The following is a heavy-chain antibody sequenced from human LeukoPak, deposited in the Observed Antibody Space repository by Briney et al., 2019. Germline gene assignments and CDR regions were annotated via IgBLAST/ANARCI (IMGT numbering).Heavy chain of an antibody. CDR1: GYTFTSYD. CDR3: ARGLSSGWYSDY. CDR2: MNPNSGNT. Sequence: GASVKVSCKASGYTFTSYDINWVRQATGQGLEWMGWMNPNSGNTGYAQKFQGRVTMTRNTSISTAYMELSSLRSEDSAVYYCARGLSSGWYSDYWGQGTLVTVSS. J-gene: IGHJ4*02. D-gene: IGHD6-19*01. V-gene: IGHV1-8*01.